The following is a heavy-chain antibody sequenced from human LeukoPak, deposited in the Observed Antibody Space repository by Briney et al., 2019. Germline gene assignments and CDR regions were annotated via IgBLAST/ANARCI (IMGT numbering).Heavy chain of an antibody. CDR3: ATGTYYYDPDAFDI. V-gene: IGHV1-24*01. D-gene: IGHD3-22*01. Sequence: ASVTVSCKVSGYTLTELSMRWVRQAPGKGLEWMGGFDPEDGETIYAQKFQGRVTMTEDTSTDTAYMELSSLRSEDTAVYYCATGTYYYDPDAFDIWGQGTMVTVSS. CDR2: FDPEDGET. CDR1: GYTLTELS. J-gene: IGHJ3*02.